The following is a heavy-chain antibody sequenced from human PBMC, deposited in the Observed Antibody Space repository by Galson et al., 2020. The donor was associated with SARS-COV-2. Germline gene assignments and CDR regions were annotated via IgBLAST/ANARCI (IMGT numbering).Heavy chain of an antibody. CDR2: IWYDGSNK. V-gene: IGHV3-33*01. Sequence: SLKISCAASGFTFSSYGMHWVRQAPGKGLEWVAVIWYDGSNKYYADSVKGRFTISRDNSKNTLYLQMNSLRAEDTAVYYCARPYGDYMEYYFDYWGQGTLVTVSS. J-gene: IGHJ4*02. D-gene: IGHD4-17*01. CDR1: GFTFSSYG. CDR3: ARPYGDYMEYYFDY.